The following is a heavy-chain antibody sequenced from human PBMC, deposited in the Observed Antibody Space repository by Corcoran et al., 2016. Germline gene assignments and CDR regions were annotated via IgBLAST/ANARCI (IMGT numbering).Heavy chain of an antibody. CDR3: ASGSVPAQLDY. J-gene: IGHJ4*02. D-gene: IGHD2-2*01. V-gene: IGHV4-39*07. Sequence: QLQLQESGPGLVKPSETLSLTCTVSGGSISSSSYYWGWIRQPPGKGLEWIGRIYYSGSTYYNPSLKSRVTISVDTSKNQFSLKLRSVTAADTAVYYCASGSVPAQLDYGGQGTLVTVSS. CDR1: GGSISSSSYY. CDR2: IYYSGST.